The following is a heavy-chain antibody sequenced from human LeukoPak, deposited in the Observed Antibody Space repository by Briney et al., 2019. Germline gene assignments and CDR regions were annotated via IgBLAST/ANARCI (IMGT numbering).Heavy chain of an antibody. Sequence: SVKVSCKASGGAFSSYAISWVRQAPGQGLEWMGGIIPIFGTTNYAQKFQGRVTITTDESTSTAYMELSSLRSEDTAVYYCARARTRGYSGYDYGYWGQGTLVTVSS. V-gene: IGHV1-69*05. CDR1: GGAFSSYA. J-gene: IGHJ4*02. CDR2: IIPIFGTT. D-gene: IGHD5-12*01. CDR3: ARARTRGYSGYDYGY.